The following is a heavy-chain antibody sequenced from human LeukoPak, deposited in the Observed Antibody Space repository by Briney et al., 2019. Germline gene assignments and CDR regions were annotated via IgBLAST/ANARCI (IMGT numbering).Heavy chain of an antibody. CDR2: RFSSGIT. Sequence: SETLSLTXTVSGGSISMYYWSWIRQSAGKGLEWIGRRFSSGITNYNPSLKSRVSMSVDTSKNQFSLKLTSVTAADTAVYYCARDGYGSSMDVWGKGTTVTVSS. CDR1: GGSISMYY. J-gene: IGHJ6*03. D-gene: IGHD6-13*01. CDR3: ARDGYGSSMDV. V-gene: IGHV4-4*07.